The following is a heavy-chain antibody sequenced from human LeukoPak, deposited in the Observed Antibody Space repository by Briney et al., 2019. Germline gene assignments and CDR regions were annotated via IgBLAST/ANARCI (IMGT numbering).Heavy chain of an antibody. Sequence: GGSLRLSCAASGFTFSSYAMSWVRQAPGKGLEWVSVMSGSGGSTYYADSVKGRFTISRDNSKNMLYVQMNSLRAEDTAVYYCAKDASTGTTLYYFDYWGQGTLVTVSS. CDR2: MSGSGGST. CDR3: AKDASTGTTLYYFDY. V-gene: IGHV3-23*01. J-gene: IGHJ4*02. CDR1: GFTFSSYA. D-gene: IGHD1-7*01.